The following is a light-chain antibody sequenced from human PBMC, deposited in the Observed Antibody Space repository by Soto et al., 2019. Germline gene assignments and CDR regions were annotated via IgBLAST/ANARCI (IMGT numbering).Light chain of an antibody. J-gene: IGKJ1*01. CDR3: QKSYTIPWT. CDR2: AGS. CDR1: QPISSH. V-gene: IGKV1-39*01. Sequence: DIQLTQSPSSLSASVGYRVTITCRASQPISSHLNWFQQKPGKAPRLPIYAGSRLLGGVPLRFSASESGTDSTLTISSLQPEDFATYFCQKSYTIPWTFGPGTKVDIK.